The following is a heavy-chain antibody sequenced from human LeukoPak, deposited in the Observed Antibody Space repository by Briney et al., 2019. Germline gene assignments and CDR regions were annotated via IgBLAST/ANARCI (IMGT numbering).Heavy chain of an antibody. CDR1: GFNFANHA. D-gene: IGHD3-16*01. CDR3: ARGGGLHL. Sequence: PGGSLRLSCAASGFNFANHAMSWVRQTPGKGLEWVSAISGGGDITYYADSVTGRFTISRDNAKNSLYLQMSNLRAEDAAGYFLARGGGLHLWAQGATLPVSS. J-gene: IGHJ6*02. V-gene: IGHV3-23*01. CDR2: ISGGGDIT.